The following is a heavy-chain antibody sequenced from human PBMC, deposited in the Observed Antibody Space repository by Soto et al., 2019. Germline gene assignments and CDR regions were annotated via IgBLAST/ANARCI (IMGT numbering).Heavy chain of an antibody. CDR2: IESDGSSP. CDR1: GFTFSSYW. J-gene: IGHJ5*02. Sequence: LRLSCAASGFTFSSYWMHWVRQAPGKGLVWVSRIESDGSSPIYADSVKGRFTISRDNAKNTLYLQMNSLRAEDTAVYYCAKSNWFDPWGQGTLVTVSS. CDR3: AKSNWFDP. V-gene: IGHV3-74*01.